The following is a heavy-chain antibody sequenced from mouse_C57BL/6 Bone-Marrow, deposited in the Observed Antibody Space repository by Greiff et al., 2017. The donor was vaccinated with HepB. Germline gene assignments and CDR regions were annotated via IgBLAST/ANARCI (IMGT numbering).Heavy chain of an antibody. Sequence: EVMLVESGGGLVKPGGSLKLSCAASGFTFSDYGMHWVRQAPEKGLEWVAYISSGSSTIYYADTVKGRFTISRDNAKNTLFLQMTSLRSEDTAMYYCARQGGYGYFDVWGTGTTVTVSS. D-gene: IGHD1-1*02. CDR1: GFTFSDYG. V-gene: IGHV5-17*01. J-gene: IGHJ1*03. CDR2: ISSGSSTI. CDR3: ARQGGYGYFDV.